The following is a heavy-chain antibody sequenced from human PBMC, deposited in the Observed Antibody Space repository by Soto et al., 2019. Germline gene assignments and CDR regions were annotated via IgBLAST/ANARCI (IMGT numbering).Heavy chain of an antibody. CDR1: GFSLSSYW. D-gene: IGHD6-19*01. CDR3: AREKAVAGTTFDY. J-gene: IGHJ4*02. Sequence: SLRLSCAVSGFSLSSYWMHWVLQAPGKGLVWVSRIQSDGSSTNYADSVKGRFTISRDNAKNTLHLQMDSLRVEDTAVYYCAREKAVAGTTFDYWGLGTLVTVSS. V-gene: IGHV3-74*01. CDR2: IQSDGSST.